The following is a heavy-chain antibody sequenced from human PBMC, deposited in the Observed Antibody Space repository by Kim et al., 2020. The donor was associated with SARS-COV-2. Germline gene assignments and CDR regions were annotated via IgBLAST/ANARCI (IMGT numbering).Heavy chain of an antibody. V-gene: IGHV3-30*18. CDR2: ISYDGSNK. CDR3: AKDRHHGPTTRQKPRDYYFDY. J-gene: IGHJ4*02. CDR1: GFTFSSYG. D-gene: IGHD1-1*01. Sequence: GGSLRLSCAASGFTFSSYGMHWVRQAPGKGLEWVAVISYDGSNKYYADSVKGRFTISRDNSKNTLYLQMNSLRAEDTAVYYCAKDRHHGPTTRQKPRDYYFDYWGQGTLVTVSS.